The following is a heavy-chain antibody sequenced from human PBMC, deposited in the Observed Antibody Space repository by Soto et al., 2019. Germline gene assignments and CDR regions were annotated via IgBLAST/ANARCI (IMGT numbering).Heavy chain of an antibody. J-gene: IGHJ4*02. CDR3: ARDTIGRHY. CDR1: GLIFSNYK. CDR2: INTDGSIT. D-gene: IGHD2-2*01. V-gene: IGHV3-74*01. Sequence: GGSLRLSCAASGLIFSNYKMHWVRQAPGKGLVWVSRINTDGSITDYADSVKGGFTVSRDNAKNTMYLQMNRPTADDTAVYYCARDTIGRHYWGQGLLVTVPS.